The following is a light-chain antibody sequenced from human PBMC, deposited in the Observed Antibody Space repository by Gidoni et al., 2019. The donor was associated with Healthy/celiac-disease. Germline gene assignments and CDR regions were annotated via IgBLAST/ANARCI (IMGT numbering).Light chain of an antibody. CDR3: QAWDSSTAR. CDR1: KLGDKH. CDR2: HDS. V-gene: IGLV3-1*01. J-gene: IGLJ2*01. Sequence: SYELTQPPSVSVSPGQTASITASGDKLGDKHACWYQQKPGQSPVLVIYHDSKRPSGIPERFSGSNSGNTATLTISGTQAMDEADYYCQAWDSSTARFGGGTKLTVL.